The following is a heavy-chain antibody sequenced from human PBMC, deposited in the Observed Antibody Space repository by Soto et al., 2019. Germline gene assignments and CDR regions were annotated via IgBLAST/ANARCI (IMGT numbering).Heavy chain of an antibody. CDR1: GFTFSSYS. CDR2: ISSSSSYI. Sequence: EVLLVESGGGLFKPGGSLRLSCAASGFTFSSYSMNWVRQAPGKGLEWVSSISSSSSYIYYADSVRDRFTVSRDNARNSLYLQLNSLRAEDTAVYYCARDQLGYCSGGTCYSFYYYYYGMDVWGQGTTVTVSS. CDR3: ARDQLGYCSGGTCYSFYYYYYGMDV. J-gene: IGHJ6*02. V-gene: IGHV3-21*01. D-gene: IGHD2-15*01.